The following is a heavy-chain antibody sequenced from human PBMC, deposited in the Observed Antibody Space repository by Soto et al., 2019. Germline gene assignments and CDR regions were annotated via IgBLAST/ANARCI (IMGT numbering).Heavy chain of an antibody. CDR2: VSGSGGST. CDR3: AKGGEWFGEPNLDY. J-gene: IGHJ4*02. V-gene: IGHV3-23*01. Sequence: PGGSLRLSCAASRFTFGNYAMNWVRQAPGKGLEWVSTVSGSGGSTYYTDSVKGRFTISRDNSKNTLYLQMNSLRAEDTAVYYCAKGGEWFGEPNLDYWGQGTLVTVSS. D-gene: IGHD3-10*01. CDR1: RFTFGNYA.